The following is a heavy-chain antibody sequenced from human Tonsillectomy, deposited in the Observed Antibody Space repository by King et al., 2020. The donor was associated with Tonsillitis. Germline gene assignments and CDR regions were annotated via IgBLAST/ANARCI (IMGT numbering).Heavy chain of an antibody. CDR1: GYTFTSYG. Sequence: QLVQSGGEVKKPGASVKVSCKASGYTFTSYGISWVRQAPGQGLEWMGWISAYNGNTNYAQKLQGRVTMTTDTSTRPAYMELRSLRSDATAVYYCARDSCSRTSGQYGTLFDFWGQGTLVTVSS. D-gene: IGHD2-2*01. V-gene: IGHV1-18*01. CDR3: ARDSCSRTSGQYGTLFDF. J-gene: IGHJ4*02. CDR2: ISAYNGNT.